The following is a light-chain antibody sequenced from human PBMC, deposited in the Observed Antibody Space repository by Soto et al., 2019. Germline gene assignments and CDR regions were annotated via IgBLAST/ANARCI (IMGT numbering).Light chain of an antibody. CDR1: QSVSSSY. CDR3: QQYGSSPGWT. J-gene: IGKJ1*01. CDR2: GAS. V-gene: IGKV3-20*01. Sequence: EIVLTQSPGTLSLSPGEGATLSCRASQSVSSSYLAWYQQKPGQAPRLLIYGASSRATGIPDRFSGSGSGTDFTLTISRLEPEDFAVYYCQQYGSSPGWTFGQGTKVEIK.